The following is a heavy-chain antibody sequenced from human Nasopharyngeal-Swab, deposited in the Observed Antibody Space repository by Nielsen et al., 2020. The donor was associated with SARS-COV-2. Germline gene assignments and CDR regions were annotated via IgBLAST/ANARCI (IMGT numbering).Heavy chain of an antibody. D-gene: IGHD2-8*01. CDR2: ISGSSTTM. J-gene: IGHJ4*02. Sequence: GESLKISCAASGLTFSSYAMNWVRQAPGKGREWVSYISGSSTTMSYADSVKGRFTISRDNAKNSLFLQMNSLRDTDTAIYYCVTSLISMHYRGQGILVAVSS. CDR1: GLTFSSYA. V-gene: IGHV3-48*02. CDR3: VTSLISMHY.